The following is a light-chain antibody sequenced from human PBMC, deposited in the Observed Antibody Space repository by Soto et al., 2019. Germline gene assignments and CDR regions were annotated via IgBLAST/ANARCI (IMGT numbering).Light chain of an antibody. CDR1: QSVSSSY. CDR2: GAS. Sequence: EIVLTQSPGTLSLSPGERATLSCRASQSVSSSYLAWYQQEPGQAPRLLIYGASSRATGIPDRFSGSGSGTDFTLTISRLEPDDFAMYYCQQYGSSPPITFGQGTRLEIK. J-gene: IGKJ5*01. CDR3: QQYGSSPPIT. V-gene: IGKV3-20*01.